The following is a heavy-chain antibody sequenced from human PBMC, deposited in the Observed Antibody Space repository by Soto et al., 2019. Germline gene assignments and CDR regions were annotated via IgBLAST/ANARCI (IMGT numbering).Heavy chain of an antibody. Sequence: GGSLRLSCAASGFTFSSYEMNWVRQALETRLEWVSCSSSSGSAMYYADSVTGRLTIPRDNATKSLYLQTNSLRADATAVYYCAREVGQRLVPHAFYIRGQRKTVTV. CDR1: GFTFSSYE. CDR3: AREVGQRLVPHAFYI. V-gene: IGHV3-48*03. J-gene: IGHJ3*02. CDR2: SSSSGSAM. D-gene: IGHD6-13*01.